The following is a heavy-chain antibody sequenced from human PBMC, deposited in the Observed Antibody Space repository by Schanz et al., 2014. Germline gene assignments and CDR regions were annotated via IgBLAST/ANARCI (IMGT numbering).Heavy chain of an antibody. CDR1: GFTFSTYA. Sequence: VKLLESGGHLVQPGGSLRLSCVASGFTFSTYAMSWVRQAPGKGPEWVALVWSDGNTKYYVDSVKGRFTISRDNSMNTLHLQMDGLRVEDTAVYYCARDAVALVPEYFMDVWGKGTPVTVSS. D-gene: IGHD2-15*01. CDR2: VWSDGNTK. CDR3: ARDAVALVPEYFMDV. V-gene: IGHV3-33*08. J-gene: IGHJ6*03.